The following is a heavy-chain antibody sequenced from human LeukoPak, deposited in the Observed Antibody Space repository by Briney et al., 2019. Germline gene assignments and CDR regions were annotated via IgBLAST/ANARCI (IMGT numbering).Heavy chain of an antibody. J-gene: IGHJ4*02. D-gene: IGHD2-21*01. CDR1: GGSISSSSYY. CDR3: ARGLRGDLDY. Sequence: SETLSLTCTVSGGSISSSSYYWGWIRQPPGKGLEWIGSIYYSGSTYYNPSLKSRVTMSLDTSKNQFSLKLSSVTAADTAVYYCARGLRGDLDYWGQGTLVTVSS. V-gene: IGHV4-39*07. CDR2: IYYSGST.